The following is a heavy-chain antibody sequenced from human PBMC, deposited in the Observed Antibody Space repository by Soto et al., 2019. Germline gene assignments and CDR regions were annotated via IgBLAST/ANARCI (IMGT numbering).Heavy chain of an antibody. D-gene: IGHD3-16*01. CDR3: AKDDYGYWFDP. V-gene: IGHV3-23*01. CDR1: GFTLSNYA. Sequence: VQLFQSGGGLVQPGNSLKLSCAASGFTLSNYARSWVRQAPGKGLEWVSSLSVNGGTTYYAESVNGRFTISRDKSTNTLYLQMNSLRAEDTAVYYCAKDDYGYWFDPWGQGTLVTVSS. J-gene: IGHJ5*02. CDR2: LSVNGGTT.